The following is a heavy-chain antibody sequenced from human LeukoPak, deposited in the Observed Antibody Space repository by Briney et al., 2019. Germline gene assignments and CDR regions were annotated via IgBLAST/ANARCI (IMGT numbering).Heavy chain of an antibody. CDR1: GFTFSSYA. V-gene: IGHV3-74*01. CDR2: INSDGSST. Sequence: GGSLRLSCAASGFTFSSYAMSWVRQAPGKGLVWVSRINSDGSSTSYADSVKGRFTISRDNAKNTLYLQMNSLRAEDTAVYYCASHPPYGMDVWGQGTTVTVSS. CDR3: ASHPPYGMDV. J-gene: IGHJ6*02.